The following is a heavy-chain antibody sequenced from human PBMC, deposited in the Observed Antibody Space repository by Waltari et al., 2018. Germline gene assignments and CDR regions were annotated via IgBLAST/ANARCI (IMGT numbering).Heavy chain of an antibody. J-gene: IGHJ6*03. D-gene: IGHD1-7*01. CDR1: GFNFNISA. CDR3: AKAHWDYGNYYYYYMDG. Sequence: EVQLVASGGGLVQPGGSPRTSCAASGFNFNISALHWPRQAPGEGPEWVSTISGNGVSRYYADSVEGRFTISRDNSRNTVYLQMSSLRAEDTAIYYCAKAHWDYGNYYYYYMDGWGNGTTVIVSS. V-gene: IGHV3-23*04. CDR2: ISGNGVSR.